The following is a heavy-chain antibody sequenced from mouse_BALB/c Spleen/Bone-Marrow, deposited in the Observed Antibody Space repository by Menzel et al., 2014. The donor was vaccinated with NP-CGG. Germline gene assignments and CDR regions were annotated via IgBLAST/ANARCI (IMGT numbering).Heavy chain of an antibody. CDR2: IDPYNGGP. J-gene: IGHJ4*01. CDR3: AREGVGYYAMDY. Sequence: EVQVVESGPELVKPGASVKVSCKASDYAFTTYNMYWVKQSHGKSLEWIGYIDPYNGGPSYNQKFKGKATLTVDKSSSTAYMHLNSLTSEDSAVYYCAREGVGYYAMDYWGQGTSVTVSS. CDR1: DYAFTTYN. V-gene: IGHV1S135*01. D-gene: IGHD1-1*01.